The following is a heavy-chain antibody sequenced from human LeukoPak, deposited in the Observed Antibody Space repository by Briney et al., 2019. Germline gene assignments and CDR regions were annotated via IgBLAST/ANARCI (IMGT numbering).Heavy chain of an antibody. Sequence: GGSLRLSCAASGFTFSSYAMHWVRQAPGKGLEYVSAISSNGGSTYYANSVKGRFTISRDNSKNTLYLQMGSLRAEDMAVYYCAREGSSGSIWGQGTLVTVSS. D-gene: IGHD6-19*01. J-gene: IGHJ4*02. V-gene: IGHV3-64*01. CDR1: GFTFSSYA. CDR3: AREGSSGSI. CDR2: ISSNGGST.